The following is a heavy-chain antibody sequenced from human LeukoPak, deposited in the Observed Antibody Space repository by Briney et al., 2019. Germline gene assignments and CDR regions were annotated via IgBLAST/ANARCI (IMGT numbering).Heavy chain of an antibody. CDR1: GFTFSSYV. J-gene: IGHJ3*02. CDR3: ARGEIVGATRRRDAFDI. CDR2: ISYDGSNK. V-gene: IGHV3-30*04. Sequence: PGRSLRLSCAASGFTFSSYVMHWVRQAPGKGLEWVAIISYDGSNKYYADSVKGRFTISRDNSKNTLYLQMNSLRAEDTAVYYCARGEIVGATRRRDAFDIWGQGTMVTVSS. D-gene: IGHD1-26*01.